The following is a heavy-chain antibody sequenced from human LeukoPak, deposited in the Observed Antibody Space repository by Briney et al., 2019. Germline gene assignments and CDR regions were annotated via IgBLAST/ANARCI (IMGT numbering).Heavy chain of an antibody. J-gene: IGHJ3*02. CDR3: ARYYYDSSGFYAFDI. Sequence: GGSLRLSCAASGFTFSDHYMDWVRRAPGKGLEWVGRTRNKANSYTTEYAASVKGRFTISRDDSKNSLYLQMNSLKTEDTAVYYCARYYYDSSGFYAFDIWGQGTMVTVSS. V-gene: IGHV3-72*01. D-gene: IGHD3-22*01. CDR1: GFTFSDHY. CDR2: TRNKANSYTT.